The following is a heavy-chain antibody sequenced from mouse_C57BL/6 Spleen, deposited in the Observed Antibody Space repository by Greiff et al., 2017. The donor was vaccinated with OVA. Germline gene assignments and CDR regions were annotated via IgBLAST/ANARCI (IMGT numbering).Heavy chain of an antibody. D-gene: IGHD2-1*01. Sequence: QVQLKQPGAELVRPGTSVKLSCKASGYTFTSYWMHWVKQRPGQGLEWIGVIDPSDSYTNYNQKFKGKATLTVDTSSSTAYMQLSSLTSEDSAVYYCARYYGNPHWYFDVWGTGTTVTVSS. V-gene: IGHV1-59*01. CDR3: ARYYGNPHWYFDV. CDR2: IDPSDSYT. CDR1: GYTFTSYW. J-gene: IGHJ1*03.